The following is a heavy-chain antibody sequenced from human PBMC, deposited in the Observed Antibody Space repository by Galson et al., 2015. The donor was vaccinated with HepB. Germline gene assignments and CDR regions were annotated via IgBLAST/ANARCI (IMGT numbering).Heavy chain of an antibody. CDR2: ISAYNGNT. CDR1: GYTFTSYG. V-gene: IGHV1-18*01. D-gene: IGHD6-13*01. Sequence: SVKVSCKASGYTFTSYGISWVRQAPGQGLEWMGWISAYNGNTNYAQKLQGRVTMTTDTSTSTAYMELRSLRSDDTAVYYCARDSAAAHPSNYGMDVWGQGTTVTVSS. CDR3: ARDSAAAHPSNYGMDV. J-gene: IGHJ6*02.